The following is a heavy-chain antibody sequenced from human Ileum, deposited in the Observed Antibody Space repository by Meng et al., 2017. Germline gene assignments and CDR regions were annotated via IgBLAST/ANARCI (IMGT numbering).Heavy chain of an antibody. V-gene: IGHV6-1*01. Sequence: SQTLSLTCAISGDSVSSNDAAWNWIRQSPSRGLEWLGRTFYRSTWHNDYAVSVKSRIISNPDTAKNQFSLQLNSVTPEDTAIYYCAREGTMFRGVINHRDHWGPGTLVTVSS. CDR1: GDSVSSNDAA. CDR2: TFYRSTWHN. CDR3: AREGTMFRGVINHRDH. D-gene: IGHD3-10*01. J-gene: IGHJ5*02.